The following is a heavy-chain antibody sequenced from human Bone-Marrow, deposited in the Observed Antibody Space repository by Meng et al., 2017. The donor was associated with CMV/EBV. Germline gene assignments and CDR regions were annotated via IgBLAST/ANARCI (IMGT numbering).Heavy chain of an antibody. CDR2: IRYDGSNK. V-gene: IGHV3-30*02. CDR3: AKDLIYVREGHFDD. Sequence: GGTLTLSCAASGCTFSSYGMHWVRQAPGKGLEWVAFIRYDGSNKYYASSVKRRFTISRDNSKNTLYLHMTVLGAEDTAGYYGAKDLIYVREGHFDDWGQGTMVTVSS. D-gene: IGHD3-10*02. J-gene: IGHJ4*01. CDR1: GCTFSSYG.